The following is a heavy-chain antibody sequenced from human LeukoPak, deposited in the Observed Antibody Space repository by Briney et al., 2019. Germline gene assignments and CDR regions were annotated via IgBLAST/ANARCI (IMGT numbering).Heavy chain of an antibody. CDR3: ARHSRYDIWLYYYYYMDV. Sequence: PSETLSLTCTVSGGSISSITYYWGWIRQPPGKGLEWIGYIYYSGSTNYNPSLKSRVTISVDTSKNQFSLKLSSVTAADTAVYYCARHSRYDIWLYYYYYMDVWGKGTTVTISS. CDR1: GGSISSITYY. D-gene: IGHD3-9*01. CDR2: IYYSGST. J-gene: IGHJ6*03. V-gene: IGHV4-61*05.